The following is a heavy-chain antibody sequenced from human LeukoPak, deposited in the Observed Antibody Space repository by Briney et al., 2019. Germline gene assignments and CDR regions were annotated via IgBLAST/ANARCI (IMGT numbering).Heavy chain of an antibody. CDR1: GYTFTNYG. CDR3: ARGFPPRRSYDSNGYYSYYFDY. CDR2: ISGYNGYT. J-gene: IGHJ4*02. V-gene: IGHV1-18*01. D-gene: IGHD3-22*01. Sequence: ASVKVSCKASGYTFTNYGISWVRQAPGQGLEWMGWISGYNGYTNSAQNLQGRVTMTADTSTSTAYMELRSLRSDDTAVYYCARGFPPRRSYDSNGYYSYYFDYWGQGTLVTVSS.